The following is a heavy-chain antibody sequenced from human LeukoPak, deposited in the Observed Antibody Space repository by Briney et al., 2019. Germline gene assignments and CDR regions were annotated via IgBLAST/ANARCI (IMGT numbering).Heavy chain of an antibody. V-gene: IGHV4-61*09. CDR3: ARNSYSGSYFGY. J-gene: IGHJ4*02. Sequence: SQTLSLTCTVSGGSVSSNRYYWTWIRQPAGKGLEWIGHIYSSGITHYSPSLKSRVTISVDTSKNQFSLKLSSATAADTAVYYCARNSYSGSYFGYWGQGTLVTVSS. D-gene: IGHD1-26*01. CDR1: GGSVSSNRYY. CDR2: IYSSGIT.